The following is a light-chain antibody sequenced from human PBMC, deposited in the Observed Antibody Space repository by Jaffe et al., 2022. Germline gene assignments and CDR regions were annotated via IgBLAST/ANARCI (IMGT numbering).Light chain of an antibody. CDR1: HSVNNF. Sequence: EIVLTQSPATLSLSPGERATLTCRASHSVNNFLAWYQQKPGQAPRLLVYDASNRASGIPARFSGRGSGTDFSLTITSLEPDDVAVYYCQHRSSWPRYTFGQGTRVEI. CDR3: QHRSSWPRYT. CDR2: DAS. V-gene: IGKV3-11*01. J-gene: IGKJ2*01.